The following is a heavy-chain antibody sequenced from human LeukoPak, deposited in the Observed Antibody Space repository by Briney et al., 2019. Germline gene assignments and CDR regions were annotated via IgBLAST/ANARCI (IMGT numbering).Heavy chain of an antibody. Sequence: GGSLTLSCVASGFTFSDYWMTWVRQAPGKGLEFVANIKQDGSYTNHVDSVKGRFTISRDNARNLLYLQMNSLRVEDTAVYYCVRDNWDAYFDYWGQGDLVTVSS. CDR1: GFTFSDYW. D-gene: IGHD3-16*01. J-gene: IGHJ4*02. CDR2: IKQDGSYT. CDR3: VRDNWDAYFDY. V-gene: IGHV3-7*03.